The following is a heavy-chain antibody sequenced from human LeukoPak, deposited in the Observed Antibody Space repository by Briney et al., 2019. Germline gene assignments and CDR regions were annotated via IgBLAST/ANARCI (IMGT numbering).Heavy chain of an antibody. D-gene: IGHD2-15*01. J-gene: IGHJ4*02. CDR1: GFTFRTYV. CDR3: AKNGGGSCYSFCDY. Sequence: GGSLRLSCAASGFTFRTYVMSWVREAPGEGLEWVSSVSGNGDTYYADSVKGRFTISRDNSKNTVYLQMSSLRAEDTAVYYCAKNGGGSCYSFCDYWGQGNLVTVSS. CDR2: VSGNGDT. V-gene: IGHV3-23*01.